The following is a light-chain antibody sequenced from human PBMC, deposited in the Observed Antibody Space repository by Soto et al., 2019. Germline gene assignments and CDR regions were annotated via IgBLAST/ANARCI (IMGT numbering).Light chain of an antibody. CDR3: LQVYNCPRT. CDR2: DAS. V-gene: IGKV1-5*01. Sequence: DIQMTQSPSTLSASVGDRVTITCRASQSISRWLAWYQQKSGKAPKFLIYDASSLESGVPSRFSGSGSGTDFTLTINSMHTEDFATYYCLQVYNCPRTCGQGTKG. J-gene: IGKJ1*01. CDR1: QSISRW.